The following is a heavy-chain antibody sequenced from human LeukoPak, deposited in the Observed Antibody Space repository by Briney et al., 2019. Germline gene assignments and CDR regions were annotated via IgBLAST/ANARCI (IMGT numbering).Heavy chain of an antibody. CDR2: INHSGST. J-gene: IGHJ5*02. V-gene: IGHV4-34*01. CDR3: ARGQLLWFGELLYYGFDP. Sequence: SETLSLTCAVYGGSFSGYYWSWIRQPPGKGLEWIGEINHSGSTNYNPSLKSRVTISVDTSKNQFSLKLSSVTAADTAVYYCARGQLLWFGELLYYGFDPWGQGTLVTVSS. D-gene: IGHD3-10*01. CDR1: GGSFSGYY.